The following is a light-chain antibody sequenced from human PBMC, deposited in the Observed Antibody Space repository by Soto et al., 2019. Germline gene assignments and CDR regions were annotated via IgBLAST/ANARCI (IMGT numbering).Light chain of an antibody. CDR2: GAS. V-gene: IGKV3D-20*02. CDR1: QSVSSSY. CDR3: QQRGNWPPLT. J-gene: IGKJ4*01. Sequence: EIVLTQSPGTLSLSPGERATLSCRASQSVSSSYLAWYQQKPGQAPRLLIYGASSRATGIPDRFSGSGFGTDFTLTISSLEPEDFAVYYCQQRGNWPPLTFGGGTKVDIK.